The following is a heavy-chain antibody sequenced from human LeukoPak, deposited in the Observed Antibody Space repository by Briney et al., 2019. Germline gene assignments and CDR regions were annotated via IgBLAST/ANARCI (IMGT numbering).Heavy chain of an antibody. V-gene: IGHV4-39*01. Sequence: PSETLSLTCTVSGGSISSSSYYWGWIRQPPGKGLEWIGSIYYSGSTYYNPSLKSRVTISVDTSKNQFSLKLTSVTAADTAVYYCARQEGGAARGNFDYWGQGTLVTVSS. J-gene: IGHJ4*02. D-gene: IGHD6-6*01. CDR2: IYYSGST. CDR3: ARQEGGAARGNFDY. CDR1: GGSISSSSYY.